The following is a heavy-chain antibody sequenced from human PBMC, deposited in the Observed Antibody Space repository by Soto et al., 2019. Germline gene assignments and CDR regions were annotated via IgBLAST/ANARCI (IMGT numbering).Heavy chain of an antibody. CDR3: ARSAAAALDDAVDI. D-gene: IGHD6-13*01. CDR2: IKQDGSEK. CDR1: GFTFSSYW. J-gene: IGHJ3*02. V-gene: IGHV3-7*01. Sequence: GGSLRLSCAASGFTFSSYWMSWVRQAPGKGLEWVANIKQDGSEKSEVNSVKGRFTSSRDNAKNSLYLQMNSLRAEDTAVYYCARSAAAALDDAVDIWGQGTMGTVSS.